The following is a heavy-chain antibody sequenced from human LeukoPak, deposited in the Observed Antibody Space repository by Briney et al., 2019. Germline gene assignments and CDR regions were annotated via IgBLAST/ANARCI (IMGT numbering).Heavy chain of an antibody. CDR3: ARVGIAYYYDSSGYYTDF. Sequence: GGSLRLSCAASGFTFCIYWMSWVREAPGKGVEWVANIKQDGSEKYYVDSVKGRFTISRDNAKNSLYLQMNSLRAEDTAVYYCARVGIAYYYDSSGYYTDFWGQGTLVTVSS. CDR1: GFTFCIYW. CDR2: IKQDGSEK. J-gene: IGHJ4*02. V-gene: IGHV3-7*01. D-gene: IGHD3-22*01.